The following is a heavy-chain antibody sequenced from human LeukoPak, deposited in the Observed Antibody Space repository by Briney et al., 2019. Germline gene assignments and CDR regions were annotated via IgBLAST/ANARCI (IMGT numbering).Heavy chain of an antibody. CDR3: GKHDSSSDY. V-gene: IGHV3-7*01. Sequence: GGSLRLSCAASGFTFSNYRMTWVRQAPGKGLEWVANIKQDGSEKNYGDSVKGRFAISRDNARNSLYLEMKSLRVEDTAVYYCGKHDSSSDYWGQGTLVTVSS. J-gene: IGHJ4*02. CDR2: IKQDGSEK. CDR1: GFTFSNYR. D-gene: IGHD3-22*01.